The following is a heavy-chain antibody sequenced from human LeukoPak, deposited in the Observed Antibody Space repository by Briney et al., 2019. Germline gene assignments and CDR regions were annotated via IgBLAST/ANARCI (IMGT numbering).Heavy chain of an antibody. V-gene: IGHV3-23*01. Sequence: GGSLRLSCAASGFTFSDYAMSWVRQAPGKGLEWVSSISDSGGKTYFADSVRGRFTISRDNSKNTLYLQMNSLRAEDTAIYYCAKVTYYYDSGDDAFDIWGQGTMVTVSS. CDR1: GFTFSDYA. J-gene: IGHJ3*02. CDR3: AKVTYYYDSGDDAFDI. D-gene: IGHD3-10*01. CDR2: ISDSGGKT.